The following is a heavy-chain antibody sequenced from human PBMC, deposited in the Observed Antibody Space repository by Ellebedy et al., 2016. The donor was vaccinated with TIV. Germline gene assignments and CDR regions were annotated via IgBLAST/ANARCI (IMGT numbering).Heavy chain of an antibody. V-gene: IGHV2-5*01. CDR2: LYWNEDK. J-gene: IGHJ5*01. CDR3: TKRQIYRGLDS. D-gene: IGHD5-12*01. CDR1: GFPLTTDGVG. Sequence: SGPTLVQPPQPLTLTCTFPGFPLTTDGVGVGWIHPPPGTALEWLLFLYWNEDKFYTPSLKTSLTITKDTSRNQVALTVTNMDPVDTATYYCTKRQIYRGLDSWGQGTLVTVSS.